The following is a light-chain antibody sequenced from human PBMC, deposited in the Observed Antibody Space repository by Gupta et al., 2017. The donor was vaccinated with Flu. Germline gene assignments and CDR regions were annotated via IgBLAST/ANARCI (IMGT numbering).Light chain of an antibody. Sequence: QSVLTQPPSASGTPGPRVTIPCSGSSSNIGSRSVTCYQQPPGTAPNLLMYNNNQRPTGVPARFSGSKSGTSAALAISGLQAEDEADYYCATGDESMNGWVFGGGTKLTVL. CDR3: ATGDESMNGWV. CDR1: SSNIGSRS. V-gene: IGLV1-44*01. J-gene: IGLJ3*02. CDR2: NNN.